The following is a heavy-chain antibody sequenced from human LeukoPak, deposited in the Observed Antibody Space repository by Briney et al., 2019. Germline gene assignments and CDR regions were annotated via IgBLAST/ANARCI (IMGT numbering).Heavy chain of an antibody. V-gene: IGHV3-74*01. D-gene: IGHD6-19*01. Sequence: GGSLRLSCAASGFTFSSHWMHWVRQAPGKGLVWVSRISPDGSITAYADSVRGRFTVSRDNAKNTLFLQMNSLRAEDTAVYYCVNQISGWVYWGQGTLVTVSS. J-gene: IGHJ4*02. CDR1: GFTFSSHW. CDR3: VNQISGWVY. CDR2: ISPDGSIT.